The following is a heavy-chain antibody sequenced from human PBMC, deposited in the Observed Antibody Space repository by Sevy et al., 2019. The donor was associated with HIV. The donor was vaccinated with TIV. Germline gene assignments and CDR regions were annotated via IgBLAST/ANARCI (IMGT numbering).Heavy chain of an antibody. Sequence: ASVKVSCKASGYTFTGYYMHWVRQAPGQGLEWMGRINPNSGGTNYAQKFQGRVTMTRETSISTAYMELSRRRSDDTAVFYCARGRGYSGYDAGGDAFDIWGQGTMVTVSS. CDR3: ARGRGYSGYDAGGDAFDI. CDR2: INPNSGGT. V-gene: IGHV1-2*06. D-gene: IGHD5-12*01. J-gene: IGHJ3*02. CDR1: GYTFTGYY.